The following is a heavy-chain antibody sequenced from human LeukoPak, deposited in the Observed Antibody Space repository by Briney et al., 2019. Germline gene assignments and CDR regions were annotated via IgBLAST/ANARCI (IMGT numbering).Heavy chain of an antibody. V-gene: IGHV1-69*04. CDR3: ARGGIAPAASGFDP. CDR2: IIPILGIA. D-gene: IGHD6-13*01. CDR1: GYTFTSYG. J-gene: IGHJ5*02. Sequence: GASVKVSFKASGYTFTSYGISWVRQAPGQGLEWMGRIIPILGIANYAQKFQGRVTITADKSTSTAYMELSSLRSEDTAVYYCARGGIAPAASGFDPWGQGTLVTVSS.